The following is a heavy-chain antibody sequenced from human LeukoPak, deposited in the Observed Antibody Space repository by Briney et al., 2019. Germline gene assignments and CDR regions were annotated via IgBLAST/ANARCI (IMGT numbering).Heavy chain of an antibody. J-gene: IGHJ4*02. CDR1: GYTFTGYY. Sequence: VASVKVSCKASGYTFTGYYMHLVRQAPGQGLDWMGRINPNSGGTNYAQKFQGRVTMTRDTSISTAYMELSRLRSDDTAVYYCARVGPDFTSDYWGQGTLVTVSS. CDR2: INPNSGGT. CDR3: ARVGPDFTSDY. V-gene: IGHV1-2*06.